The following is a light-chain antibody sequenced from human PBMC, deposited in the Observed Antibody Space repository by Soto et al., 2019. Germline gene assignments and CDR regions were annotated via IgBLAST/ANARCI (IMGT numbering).Light chain of an antibody. CDR2: GNS. J-gene: IGLJ1*01. V-gene: IGLV1-40*01. CDR3: HSYDRSLGGYD. Sequence: QSVLTQPPSVSGAPGQRVTISCTGRSSNIGAGYDVHWYQQLPGTAPKLLIYGNSNRPAGVPDRFSGSKSGTSASLAITGLQAEDEADYYCHSYDRSLGGYDFGTGTKLTVL. CDR1: SSNIGAGYD.